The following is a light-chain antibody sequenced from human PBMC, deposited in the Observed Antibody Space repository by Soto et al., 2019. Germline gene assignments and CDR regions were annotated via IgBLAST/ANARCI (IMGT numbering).Light chain of an antibody. V-gene: IGKV1-12*01. CDR3: QQAYGFPVT. CDR1: QGIASW. J-gene: IGKJ5*01. Sequence: DIQMTQSPSSVSASVGDRVTIACRASQGIASWLAWYQQKPGRAPKLLISAASSLQSGVPSRFSGSGSGTDFTLTITSLQPEDFATYYCQQAYGFPVTFGQGTRLEIK. CDR2: AAS.